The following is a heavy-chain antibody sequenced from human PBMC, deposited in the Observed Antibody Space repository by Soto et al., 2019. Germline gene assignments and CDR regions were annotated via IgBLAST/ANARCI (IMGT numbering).Heavy chain of an antibody. J-gene: IGHJ4*02. CDR1: GYTFTNYG. V-gene: IGHV1-18*01. CDR3: ARAGQYRTSGYSLNTFDY. D-gene: IGHD6-13*01. Sequence: QVQLVQAGAEVRKPGASVTVSCKASGYTFTNYGFIWVRQAPGQGLEWVGWVHTFNGHTNYAQQFQGRVTMTTDTSTGTAYMELRSLRSDDTAVYYGARAGQYRTSGYSLNTFDYWGQGTLVTVSS. CDR2: VHTFNGHT.